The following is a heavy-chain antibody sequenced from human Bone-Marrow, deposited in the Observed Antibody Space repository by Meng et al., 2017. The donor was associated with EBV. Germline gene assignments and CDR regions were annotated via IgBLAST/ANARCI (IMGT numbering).Heavy chain of an antibody. V-gene: IGHV4-61*01. CDR3: AKSRSSTPGVVDY. D-gene: IGHD3-10*01. CDR2: IYDDGTT. Sequence: APGLVKPSGTLFLACTVSGASVCGGSDHWSWIRQPPGKELEWICYIYDDGTTIYYPSLQSRVTILVDASKNQFYLKLSSVTTADTAVYYCAKSRSSTPGVVDYWGQGTLVTVSS. J-gene: IGHJ4*02. CDR1: GASVCGGSDH.